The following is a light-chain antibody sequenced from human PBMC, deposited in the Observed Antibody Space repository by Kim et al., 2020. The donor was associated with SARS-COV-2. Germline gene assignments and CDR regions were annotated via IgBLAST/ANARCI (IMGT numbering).Light chain of an antibody. CDR2: GAS. J-gene: IGKJ4*01. V-gene: IGKV3-15*01. Sequence: VSPGARATLSCRASQSVSSNLAWYHQKPGQAPRLLIYGASTRATGIPVRFSGSGSGTEFTLTISNLQSEDFAVYYCQQYNNWPLTFGGGTKVDIK. CDR1: QSVSSN. CDR3: QQYNNWPLT.